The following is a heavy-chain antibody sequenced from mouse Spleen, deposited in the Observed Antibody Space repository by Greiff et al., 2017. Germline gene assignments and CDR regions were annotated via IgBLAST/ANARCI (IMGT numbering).Heavy chain of an antibody. CDR2: IHPNSGST. CDR1: GYTFTSYW. CDR3: ARSYYSYYSYDTWFAY. D-gene: IGHD2-12*01. V-gene: IGHV1-64*01. Sequence: VQLQQPGAELVKPGASVKLSCKASGYTFTSYWMHWVKQRPGQGLEWIGMIHPNSGSTNYNEKFKSKATLTVDKSSSTAYMQLSSLTSEDSAVYYCARSYYSYYSYDTWFAYWGQGTLVTVSA. J-gene: IGHJ3*01.